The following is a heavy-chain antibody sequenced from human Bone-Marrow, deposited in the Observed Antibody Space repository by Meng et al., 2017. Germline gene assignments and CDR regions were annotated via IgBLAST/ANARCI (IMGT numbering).Heavy chain of an antibody. CDR3: RLAYCMGDCVDY. CDR1: GGSFSAYD. D-gene: IGHD2-21*01. V-gene: IGHV4-34*01. CDR2: INHSGGT. Sequence: QVQVQQWGAGLLKPSETLSLTCAFYGGSFSAYDWSWIRQPPGKGLEWLGQINHSGGTNDNPSLKSRVTISIDTSRNQLSLKLRSVTAADTAVYYCRLAYCMGDCVDYWGQGTLVTVSS. J-gene: IGHJ4*02.